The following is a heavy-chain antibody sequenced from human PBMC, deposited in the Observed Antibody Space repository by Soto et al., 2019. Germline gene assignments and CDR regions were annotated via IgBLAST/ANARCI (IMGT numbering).Heavy chain of an antibody. CDR1: GYTPTELF. Sequence: GASVKGSCKVFGYTPTELFMHWGRQAPGKRLEWMGGFDPEDGETIYAQKFQGRVTMTEDTSTDTAYMELSSLRSEDTAVYYCARGRIAAAGNGGYRKPFDYWGQGTLVTVSS. D-gene: IGHD6-13*01. V-gene: IGHV1-24*01. J-gene: IGHJ4*02. CDR2: FDPEDGET. CDR3: ARGRIAAAGNGGYRKPFDY.